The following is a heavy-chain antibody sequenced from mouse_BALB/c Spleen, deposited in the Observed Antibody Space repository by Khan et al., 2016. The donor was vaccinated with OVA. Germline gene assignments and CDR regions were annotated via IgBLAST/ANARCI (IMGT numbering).Heavy chain of an antibody. CDR3: ARGAYYRYDGYFDV. Sequence: EVKLQESGPELVKPGASVQISCKTSGYTFTEYTMHWVKQSHGKNLEWIGGIIPNNGGTSYNQKLKGKATLTVDKSSRTAYRGLRSLTAEDSAVYCCARGAYYRYDGYFDVWGAGTTVTVSS. V-gene: IGHV1-18*01. CDR1: GYTFTEYT. J-gene: IGHJ1*01. CDR2: IIPNNGGT. D-gene: IGHD2-14*01.